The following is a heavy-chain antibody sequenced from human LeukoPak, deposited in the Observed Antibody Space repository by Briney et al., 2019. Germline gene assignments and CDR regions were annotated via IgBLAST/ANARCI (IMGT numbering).Heavy chain of an antibody. D-gene: IGHD6-13*01. Sequence: GESLKISCAASGFTFATYAMNWVRQAPGKGLEWVSSIGGSGSSTYYADSVKGRFTISRDNSKDTLYLQMNSLRAEDTAKYYCARDLPYSNSWGQGTLVTVSS. CDR3: ARDLPYSNS. V-gene: IGHV3-23*01. J-gene: IGHJ4*02. CDR1: GFTFATYA. CDR2: IGGSGSST.